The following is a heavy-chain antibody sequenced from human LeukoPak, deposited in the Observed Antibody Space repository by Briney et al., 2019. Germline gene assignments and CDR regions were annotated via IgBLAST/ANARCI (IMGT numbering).Heavy chain of an antibody. V-gene: IGHV1-46*01. D-gene: IGHD3-9*01. CDR3: ARYNSDWYYFDC. J-gene: IGHJ4*02. CDR2: INPRGGST. Sequence: ATVKVSCKASGYTFTNYYMHWVRQAPGEGLEWMGIINPRGGSTSCAQKFQGRVTMTRDTSTTTVYMELSSLRSEDTAVYYCARYNSDWYYFDCWGQGSLVTVSS. CDR1: GYTFTNYY.